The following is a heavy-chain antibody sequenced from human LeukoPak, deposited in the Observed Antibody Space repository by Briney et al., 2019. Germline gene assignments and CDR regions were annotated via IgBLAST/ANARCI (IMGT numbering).Heavy chain of an antibody. CDR1: GGPCSAHI. V-gene: IGHV1-69*13. CDR3: TAYDILTGFDY. Sequence: ASVKVSCKASGGPCSAHIIFCVRQAPGQGLESKGGLSPLLGASNHTQKFQDRARITADESASTAYMELSNLRSAVFVFKQKTAYDILTGFDYWGQGTLVTVSS. J-gene: IGHJ4*02. D-gene: IGHD3-9*01. CDR2: LSPLLGAS.